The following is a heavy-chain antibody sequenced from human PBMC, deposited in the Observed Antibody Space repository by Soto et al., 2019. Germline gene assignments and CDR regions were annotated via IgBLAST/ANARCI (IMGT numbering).Heavy chain of an antibody. D-gene: IGHD3-10*01. V-gene: IGHV3-53*01. CDR3: ARDHGAAEGYFDL. Sequence: EVQLVESGGGLIQPGGSLRLSCAASGFTVSSNYMSWVRQAPGKGLEWVSVIYSGGSTYYADSVKGRFTISRDNPKNTLYLQMNSLRAEDTAVYYCARDHGAAEGYFDLWGRGTLVTVSS. J-gene: IGHJ2*01. CDR2: IYSGGST. CDR1: GFTVSSNY.